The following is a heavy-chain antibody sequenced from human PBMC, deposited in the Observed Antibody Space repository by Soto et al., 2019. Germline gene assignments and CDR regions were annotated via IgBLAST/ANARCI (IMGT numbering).Heavy chain of an antibody. J-gene: IGHJ1*01. V-gene: IGHV3-11*04. CDR2: ISDSTRTI. CDR1: GFTFSDYY. CDR3: ARDGPIQQLGQSYQF. Sequence: GGSLRLSCAASGFTFSDYYMTWIRQAPGKGLECVSYISDSTRTIYHADSVKGRFTISRDNAANLVYLEMNSLRAEDTAVYYCARDGPIQQLGQSYQFWGQGTLVTVSS. D-gene: IGHD4-4*01.